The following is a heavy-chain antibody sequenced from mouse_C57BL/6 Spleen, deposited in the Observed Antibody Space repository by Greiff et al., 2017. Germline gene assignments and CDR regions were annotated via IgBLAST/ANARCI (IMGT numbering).Heavy chain of an antibody. J-gene: IGHJ4*01. CDR3: ARDRGYDEDYYAMDY. V-gene: IGHV1-53*01. CDR1: GYTFTSYW. CDR2: INPSNGGT. Sequence: QVQLKQPGTELVKPGASVKLSCKASGYTFTSYWMHWVKQRPGQGLEWIGNINPSNGGTNYNEKFKSKATLTVDKSSSTAYMQLSSLTSEDSEVYYCARDRGYDEDYYAMDYWGQGTSVTVSS. D-gene: IGHD2-2*01.